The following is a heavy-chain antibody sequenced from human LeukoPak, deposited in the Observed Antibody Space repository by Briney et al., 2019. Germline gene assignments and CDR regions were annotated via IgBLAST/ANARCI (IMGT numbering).Heavy chain of an antibody. CDR1: GGSISSGASD. CDR3: ARAARQGFTMVVVPFFYFDL. D-gene: IGHD3-22*01. J-gene: IGHJ2*01. Sequence: SETLSLTCTVSGGSISSGASDWGWIRQHPKRGLEWVGYINHSGSTYYNPSLGSRVTMSVDTSKNQFSLKLSSVTAADSAVYYCARAARQGFTMVVVPFFYFDLWGRGTLVTVSS. CDR2: INHSGST. V-gene: IGHV4-31*03.